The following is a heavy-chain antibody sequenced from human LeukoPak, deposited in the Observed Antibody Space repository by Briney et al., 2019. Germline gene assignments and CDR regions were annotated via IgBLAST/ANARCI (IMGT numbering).Heavy chain of an antibody. D-gene: IGHD2-15*01. Sequence: GGALRLSCEASGFTFSPYAMSWVRQTPGKGLEWVAAISGDNPGTYHASSVRGRFTISRDNSKNTVHLQMNGLRAEDAAIYYCAKASVGHCSGAICYHFDSWGQGTLVTVSS. CDR3: AKASVGHCSGAICYHFDS. J-gene: IGHJ4*02. V-gene: IGHV3-23*01. CDR2: ISGDNPGT. CDR1: GFTFSPYA.